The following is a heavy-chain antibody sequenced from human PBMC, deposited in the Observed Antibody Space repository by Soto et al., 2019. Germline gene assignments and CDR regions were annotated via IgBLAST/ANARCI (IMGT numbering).Heavy chain of an antibody. D-gene: IGHD3-10*01. V-gene: IGHV1-3*01. Sequence: QVQLVQSGAEVKKPGASVKVSCKASGYTFTSYAMHWVRQAPGQRLEWLGWINAGNGNTKYSQKFQVRVTITRGTSASTAYMELSSLISEDTAVYYCAGGGHRMVRGVIITDWFDPWGQGTLVTVSS. J-gene: IGHJ5*02. CDR1: GYTFTSYA. CDR2: INAGNGNT. CDR3: AGGGHRMVRGVIITDWFDP.